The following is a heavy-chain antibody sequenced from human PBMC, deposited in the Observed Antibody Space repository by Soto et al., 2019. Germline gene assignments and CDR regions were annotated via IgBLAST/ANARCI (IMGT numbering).Heavy chain of an antibody. CDR1: GITFRSYW. D-gene: IGHD6-19*01. Sequence: EVQLVASGGGLVQPGGSLRLSCAASGITFRSYWMHWVRQAPGKGLVWVSRINRDGSITNYADSVKGRFTISRDNAKNTLYLQMNSLRAEDTAMYYCSAIAVAGTAGSFDFWGQGTLVIVS. J-gene: IGHJ4*02. CDR2: INRDGSIT. V-gene: IGHV3-74*01. CDR3: SAIAVAGTAGSFDF.